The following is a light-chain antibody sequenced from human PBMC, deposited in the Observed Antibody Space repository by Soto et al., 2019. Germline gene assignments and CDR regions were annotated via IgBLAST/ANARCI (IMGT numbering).Light chain of an antibody. CDR2: DSS. CDR1: QSISTY. V-gene: IGKV1-39*01. J-gene: IGKJ1*01. Sequence: EIELTQSPSSLSASVGDRITITCMASQSISTYLNWYQQKPGEAPTLLVYDSSTLQSGVPSRFSGSGFGAEFTLTVSSLQPEDFATYYCQQSYSNPTWTFGQGTKVDIK. CDR3: QQSYSNPTWT.